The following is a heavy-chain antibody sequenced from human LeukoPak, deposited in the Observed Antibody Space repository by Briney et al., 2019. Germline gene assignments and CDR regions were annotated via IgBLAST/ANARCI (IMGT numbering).Heavy chain of an antibody. J-gene: IGHJ4*02. D-gene: IGHD3-10*01. Sequence: PSGTLSLTCAVSGGSISSDNWWSWVRQPPGRGLEWIGEIYHSGNTNYNPSLKSRVTISVDKSKNQFSLGLSSVTAADTAVYYCARSQNYYGSGDYWSQGTLVTVSS. CDR1: GGSISSDNW. CDR2: IYHSGNT. CDR3: ARSQNYYGSGDY. V-gene: IGHV4-4*02.